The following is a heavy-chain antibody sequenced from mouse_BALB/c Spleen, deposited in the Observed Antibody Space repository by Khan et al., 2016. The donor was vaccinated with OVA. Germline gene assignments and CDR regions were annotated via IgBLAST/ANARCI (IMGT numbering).Heavy chain of an antibody. CDR3: ARSGGYGDAVDY. Sequence: QVQLQQSGTELLSPGTSVKVSCKASGYAFADYLIDWVKQRPGQGLEWIGVINPGSGYTNYNEKFKGKATLTAAKSTSTTYMQLSSLTSDDSAVYFCARSGGYGDAVDYWGQGTSVTVSS. D-gene: IGHD2-2*01. J-gene: IGHJ4*01. CDR2: INPGSGYT. V-gene: IGHV1-54*01. CDR1: GYAFADYL.